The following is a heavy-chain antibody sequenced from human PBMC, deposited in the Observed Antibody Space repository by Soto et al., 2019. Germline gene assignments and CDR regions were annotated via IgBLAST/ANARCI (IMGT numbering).Heavy chain of an antibody. V-gene: IGHV5-10-1*01. CDR1: GYSFTSYW. CDR3: ARHKGSSTVYYYYGMDV. CDR2: IDPSDSYT. J-gene: IGHJ6*02. Sequence: PGESLKISCKGSGYSFTSYWISWVRQMPGKGLEWMGRIDPSDSYTNYSPSFQGHVTISADKSISTAYLQWSSLKASDTAMYYCARHKGSSTVYYYYGMDVWGQGTTVTVSS. D-gene: IGHD6-6*01.